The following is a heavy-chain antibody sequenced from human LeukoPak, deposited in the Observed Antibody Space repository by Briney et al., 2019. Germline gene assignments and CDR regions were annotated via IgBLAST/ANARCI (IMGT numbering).Heavy chain of an antibody. Sequence: PGGSLRLSCAASGSTFSTYAMSWVRQAPGKGLEWVSTISGSGGGTYYADSVKGRFIISRDNSKNTLYLQMNSLRAEDTAIYYCAKAHCSPTSCSRIDYWGQGTLVTVSS. D-gene: IGHD2-2*01. CDR2: ISGSGGGT. CDR1: GSTFSTYA. CDR3: AKAHCSPTSCSRIDY. V-gene: IGHV3-23*01. J-gene: IGHJ4*02.